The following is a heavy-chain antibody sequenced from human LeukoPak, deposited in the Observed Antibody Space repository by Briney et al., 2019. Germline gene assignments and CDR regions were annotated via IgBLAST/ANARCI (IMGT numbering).Heavy chain of an antibody. V-gene: IGHV3-74*01. J-gene: IGHJ4*02. CDR1: GFTFSSYW. Sequence: GGSLRLSCAASGFTFSSYWMHWVRHAPGKGLLWVSRINSDGSSTSYADSVKGRFTISRDNAKNTLYLQMNSLRAEDTAVYYCARDGGLVAGTDYWGQGTLVTVSS. CDR2: INSDGSST. CDR3: ARDGGLVAGTDY. D-gene: IGHD6-19*01.